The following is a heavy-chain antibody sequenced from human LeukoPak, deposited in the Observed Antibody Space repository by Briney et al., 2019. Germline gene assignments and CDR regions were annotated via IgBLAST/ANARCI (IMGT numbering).Heavy chain of an antibody. CDR2: ISAYNGNT. CDR1: GYTFTSYG. D-gene: IGHD2-15*01. CDR3: ARDPGAVTLEH. Sequence: ASVKVSCKASGYTFTSYGISWVRQAPGQGPEWMGYISAYNGNTNYAQKVQGRVTLTTDTSTSTAYMELGSLRSDDTAVYYCARDPGAVTLEHWGQGTLVTVSS. V-gene: IGHV1-18*01. J-gene: IGHJ4*02.